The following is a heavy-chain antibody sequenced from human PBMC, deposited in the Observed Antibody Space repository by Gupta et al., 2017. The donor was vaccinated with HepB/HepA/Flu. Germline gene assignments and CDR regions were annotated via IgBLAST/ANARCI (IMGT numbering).Heavy chain of an antibody. CDR2: MNPNSGNT. Sequence: QVQLVQSGAEVKKPGASVKVSCKASGYTFTSYDINWVRQATGQGLEWMGWMNPNSGNTGYAQKFQGRVTITRNTSISTAYMELSSLRSEDTAVYYCARGPDYGGNSGGWFDPWGQGTLVTVSS. CDR1: GYTFTSYD. J-gene: IGHJ5*02. CDR3: ARGPDYGGNSGGWFDP. V-gene: IGHV1-8*03. D-gene: IGHD4-23*01.